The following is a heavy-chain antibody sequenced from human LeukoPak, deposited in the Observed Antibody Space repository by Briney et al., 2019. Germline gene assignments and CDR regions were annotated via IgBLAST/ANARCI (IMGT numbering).Heavy chain of an antibody. Sequence: PSQTLSLTCAVSDGSISSGVYSWSWIRQPPGKGLEWNRYIYRGGRTYYTPSLKSRVTISVDTSKNQFSLRLSSVTAADTAVYYCARGLLYSGSGSYYPPYFDYWGQGTLVTVSS. CDR2: IYRGGRT. J-gene: IGHJ4*02. CDR3: ARGLLYSGSGSYYPPYFDY. V-gene: IGHV4-30-2*01. D-gene: IGHD3-10*01. CDR1: DGSISSGVYS.